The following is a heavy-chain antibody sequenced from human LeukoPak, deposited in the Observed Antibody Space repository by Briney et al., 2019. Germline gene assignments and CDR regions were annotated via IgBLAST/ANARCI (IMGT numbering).Heavy chain of an antibody. CDR3: ARVSVTYYDFWSGYYTGYYYYYMDV. Sequence: ASVKISCKASGYTFTSYYMHWVRQAPGQGLEWMGIINPSGGSTSYAQKFQGRVTMTRDTSTSTVYMELSSLGSEDTAVYYRARVSVTYYDFWSGYYTGYYYYYMDVWGKGTTVTVSS. CDR1: GYTFTSYY. CDR2: INPSGGST. J-gene: IGHJ6*03. D-gene: IGHD3-3*01. V-gene: IGHV1-46*01.